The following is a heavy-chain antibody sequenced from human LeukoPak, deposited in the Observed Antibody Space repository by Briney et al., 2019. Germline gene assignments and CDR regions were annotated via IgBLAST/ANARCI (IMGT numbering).Heavy chain of an antibody. D-gene: IGHD3-10*01. Sequence: PSETLSLTCTVSGGSIGSHLFYWAWIRQPPGKGLEWIGSIYYSGGTYYNPSLMGRVTISVDTSQNQFSVRLTSVTAADTAVYYSASMVRGVIVGPNYYSYYMDVWGPGATVTVS. CDR2: IYYSGGT. CDR3: ASMVRGVIVGPNYYSYYMDV. CDR1: GGSIGSHLFY. J-gene: IGHJ6*03. V-gene: IGHV4-39*01.